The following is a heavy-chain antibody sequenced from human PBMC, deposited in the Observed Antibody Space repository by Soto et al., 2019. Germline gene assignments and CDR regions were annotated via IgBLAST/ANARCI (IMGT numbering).Heavy chain of an antibody. V-gene: IGHV3-23*01. CDR3: GTDRLWFGGGAGADY. D-gene: IGHD3-10*01. J-gene: IGHJ4*02. CDR1: GFTFSSYS. Sequence: EVQLLESGGGLVQPGGSLRLSCAASGFTFSSYSMSWVRQAPGKGLEWVSALSGSGGSTYYADSVKGRFTISRDNTKKSTHQQKNSRRGEDAAVYYCGTDRLWFGGGAGADYWGQGALVTVSS. CDR2: LSGSGGST.